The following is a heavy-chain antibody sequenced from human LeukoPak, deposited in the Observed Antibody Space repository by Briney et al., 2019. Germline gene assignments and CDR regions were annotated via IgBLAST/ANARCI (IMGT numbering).Heavy chain of an antibody. CDR1: GYTFTSYG. J-gene: IGHJ4*02. D-gene: IGHD6-19*01. V-gene: IGHV1-69*04. Sequence: SVKVSCKASGYTFTSYGISWVRQAPGQGLEWMGRIIPILGIANYAQKFQGRVTITADKSTSTAYMELSSLRSEDTAVYYCSVAVAGTGDYWGQGTLVTVSS. CDR3: SVAVAGTGDY. CDR2: IIPILGIA.